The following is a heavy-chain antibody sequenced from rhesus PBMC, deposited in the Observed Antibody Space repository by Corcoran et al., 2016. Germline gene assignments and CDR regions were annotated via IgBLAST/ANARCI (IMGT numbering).Heavy chain of an antibody. CDR2: ISGSSGST. D-gene: IGHD6-13*01. Sequence: QVQLQESGPGLVKPSETLSLTCAVSGGSISSSNWWSWIRQPPGTGLEWIGYISGSSGSTYYNPSLKSRVTISTDPSKNQFSLKLGSVTAADTAVYYCARREYSSWSGYYGLDSWGQGVVVTVSS. V-gene: IGHV4-65*01. J-gene: IGHJ6*01. CDR3: ARREYSSWSGYYGLDS. CDR1: GGSISSSNW.